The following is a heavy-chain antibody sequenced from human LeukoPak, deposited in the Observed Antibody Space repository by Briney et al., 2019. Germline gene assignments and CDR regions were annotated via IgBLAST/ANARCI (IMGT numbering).Heavy chain of an antibody. D-gene: IGHD4-17*01. Sequence: ASVKVSCKASGYTFTSYGISWVRQAPGQGREWMGWISAYNGNTNYAQKLQGRVTMTTDTSTSTVYMELRSLRSDDTAIYYCARDWWYGDYSIGDNWAQGTLVTVSS. V-gene: IGHV1-18*01. CDR2: ISAYNGNT. CDR1: GYTFTSYG. J-gene: IGHJ4*02. CDR3: ARDWWYGDYSIGDN.